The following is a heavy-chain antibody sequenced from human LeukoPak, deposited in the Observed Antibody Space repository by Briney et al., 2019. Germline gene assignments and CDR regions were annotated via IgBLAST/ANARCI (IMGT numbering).Heavy chain of an antibody. Sequence: GGSLRLSCAASGFTVSSNYMSWVRQAPGKGLECVSVSYSGGSSYYADSVKGRFTISRDNSKNTLYLQMNTLRAEDTAVYFCAREEHYRRYFALWGRGTLVTVSS. J-gene: IGHJ2*01. CDR3: AREEHYRRYFAL. CDR2: SYSGGSS. V-gene: IGHV3-53*01. D-gene: IGHD3-16*02. CDR1: GFTVSSNY.